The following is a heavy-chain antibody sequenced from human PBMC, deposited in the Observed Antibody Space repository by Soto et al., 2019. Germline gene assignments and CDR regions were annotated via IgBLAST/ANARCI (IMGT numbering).Heavy chain of an antibody. V-gene: IGHV4-61*01. CDR2: VYYSGTT. D-gene: IGHD5-18*01. CDR3: ARDYRGYTTGYAFDI. J-gene: IGHJ3*02. CDR1: GGSVSSGSHY. Sequence: QVQLQESGPGLVKPSETLSLTSTVSGGSVSSGSHYWSWIRQPPGKGLEWIGYVYYSGTTNYNPSLQSRVTISVDTSRNQFSLKLSSVTAADTAVYYCARDYRGYTTGYAFDIWGQGTMVTVSS.